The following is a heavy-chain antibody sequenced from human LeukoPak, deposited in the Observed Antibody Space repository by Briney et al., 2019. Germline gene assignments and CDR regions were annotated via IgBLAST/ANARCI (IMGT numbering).Heavy chain of an antibody. Sequence: ASVKVSCKASEGTFSNSAISWVRQAPGQGLEWMGWINPNSGGTNYAQKFQGRVTMTRDTSISTAYMELSRLRSDDTAVYYCARDLRGSSAFDIWGQGTMVTVSS. D-gene: IGHD6-25*01. J-gene: IGHJ3*02. CDR1: EGTFSNSA. CDR2: INPNSGGT. CDR3: ARDLRGSSAFDI. V-gene: IGHV1-2*02.